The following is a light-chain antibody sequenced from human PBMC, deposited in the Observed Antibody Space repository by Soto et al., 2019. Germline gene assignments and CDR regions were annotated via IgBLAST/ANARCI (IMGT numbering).Light chain of an antibody. CDR3: QQYNSYSWT. V-gene: IGKV1-5*03. J-gene: IGKJ1*01. Sequence: DIKMTQSPSTLSASVGDRVTIACRASQSISNYLAWYQQKPGKAPKLLIYKASSLESGVPSRFSGSGSGTEFTLTICSLQPDDFATYYCQQYNSYSWTFGQGTKVEIK. CDR1: QSISNY. CDR2: KAS.